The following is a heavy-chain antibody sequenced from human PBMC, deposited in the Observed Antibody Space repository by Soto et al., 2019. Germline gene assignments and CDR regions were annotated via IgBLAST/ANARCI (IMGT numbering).Heavy chain of an antibody. CDR1: GGSISSGGYS. CDR2: IYHSGST. D-gene: IGHD2-2*01. V-gene: IGHV4-30-2*01. Sequence: SETLSLTCAVSGGSISSGGYSWSWIRQPPGKGLEWIGYIYHSGSTYYNPSLKSRVTISVDRSKNQFSLNLSSVTAADTAMYYCARHRDCSTTSCFGIFSFDIWGQGTMVTVSS. CDR3: ARHRDCSTTSCFGIFSFDI. J-gene: IGHJ3*02.